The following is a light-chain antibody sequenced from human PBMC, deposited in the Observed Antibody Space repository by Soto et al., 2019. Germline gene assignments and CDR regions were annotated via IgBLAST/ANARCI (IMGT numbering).Light chain of an antibody. V-gene: IGKV1-39*01. CDR2: GAS. Sequence: DIQMTQSPSSLSASVGDRVTITCRASQSISRFLNWYQQKPGKAPQLLINGASSLHSGVPSRFSGSGSGTDFTLTIGSLQPEDFATYYCQQSYSTPCTFGPGTKVDIK. CDR1: QSISRF. CDR3: QQSYSTPCT. J-gene: IGKJ3*01.